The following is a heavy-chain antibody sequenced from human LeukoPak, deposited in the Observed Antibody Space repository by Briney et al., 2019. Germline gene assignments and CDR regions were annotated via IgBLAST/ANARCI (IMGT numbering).Heavy chain of an antibody. V-gene: IGHV4-34*01. D-gene: IGHD3-22*01. CDR3: ARRGALRYYDSSGYYST. Sequence: SETLSLTCAVYSGSFSGYYWSWIRQPPGKGLEWIGEINHSGSTNYNPSLKSRVTISVDTSKNQFSLKLSSVTAADTAVYYCARRGALRYYDSSGYYSTWGQGTLVTVSS. J-gene: IGHJ5*02. CDR2: INHSGST. CDR1: SGSFSGYY.